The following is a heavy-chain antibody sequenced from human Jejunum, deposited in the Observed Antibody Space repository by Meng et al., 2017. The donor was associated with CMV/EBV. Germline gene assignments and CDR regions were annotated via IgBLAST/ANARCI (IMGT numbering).Heavy chain of an antibody. Sequence: SCEGSGFTFSKHWMTWVRQAPGKGLEWVANIKEDGSEKYYVDAVKGRFTISRDNVENSLFLQMNSLRADDTAVYYCARDCNLTFWGQGTLVTVSS. CDR1: GFTFSKHW. V-gene: IGHV3-7*01. CDR3: ARDCNLTF. J-gene: IGHJ4*02. CDR2: IKEDGSEK. D-gene: IGHD2/OR15-2a*01.